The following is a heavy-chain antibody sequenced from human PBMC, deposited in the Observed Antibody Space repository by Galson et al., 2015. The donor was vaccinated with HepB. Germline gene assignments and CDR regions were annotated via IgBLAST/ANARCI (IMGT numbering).Heavy chain of an antibody. D-gene: IGHD6-19*01. CDR2: ISSSSSYI. CDR3: ARALIPLLAVAGTGFGY. J-gene: IGHJ4*02. CDR1: GFTFSSYS. Sequence: SLRLSCAASGFTFSSYSMNWVRQAPGKGLEWVSSISSSSSYIYYADSVKGRFTISRDNAKNSLYLQMNSLRAEDTAVYYCARALIPLLAVAGTGFGYWGQGTLVTVSS. V-gene: IGHV3-21*01.